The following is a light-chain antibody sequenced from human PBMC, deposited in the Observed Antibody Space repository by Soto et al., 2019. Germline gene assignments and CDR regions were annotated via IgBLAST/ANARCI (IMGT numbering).Light chain of an antibody. V-gene: IGLV2-8*01. CDR1: STDVGAYNY. J-gene: IGLJ3*02. CDR2: EVT. CDR3: GSHAGNSNLV. Sequence: QSALTQPPSASGSPGQSVTISCTGTSTDVGAYNYVSWYQQHPGKAPKLMIYEVTKRPSGVPDRCSGSKSGNTASLTVSGLQTEDEDDYYCGSHAGNSNLVFGGGTKVTVL.